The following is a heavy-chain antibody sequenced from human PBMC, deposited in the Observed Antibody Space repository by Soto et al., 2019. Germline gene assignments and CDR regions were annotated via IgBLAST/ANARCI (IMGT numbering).Heavy chain of an antibody. CDR2: IYYSGST. CDR3: ARDSSGDIRYFDY. Sequence: PSETLSLTCTVSGGSISSGDYYWSWIRQPPGKGLEWIGYIYYSGSTYYNPSLKSRVTISVDTSKNQFSLKLSSVTAADTAVYYCARDSSGDIRYFDYWGQGTLVTVSS. J-gene: IGHJ4*02. CDR1: GGSISSGDYY. D-gene: IGHD3-22*01. V-gene: IGHV4-30-4*01.